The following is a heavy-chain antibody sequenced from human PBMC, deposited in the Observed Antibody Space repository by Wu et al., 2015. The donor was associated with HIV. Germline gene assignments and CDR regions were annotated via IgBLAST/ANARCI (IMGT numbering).Heavy chain of an antibody. CDR2: INPLFGTT. Sequence: QVQLVQSGAEVKKPGASVKVSCKASGYRFTGYYVHWVRQAPGEGLEWMGWINPLFGTTKNAQKFQGRVTMTTDESKSTVYMELDSLRSEDTAVYYCARNTDSVATSLYSLGVWGQGTTVIVSS. V-gene: IGHV1-69*01. D-gene: IGHD5-12*01. CDR3: ARNTDSVATSLYSLGV. CDR1: GYRFTGYY. J-gene: IGHJ6*02.